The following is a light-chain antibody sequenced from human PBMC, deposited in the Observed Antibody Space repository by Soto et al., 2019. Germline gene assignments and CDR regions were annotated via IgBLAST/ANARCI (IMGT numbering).Light chain of an antibody. V-gene: IGKV3D-20*02. J-gene: IGKJ5*01. CDR3: QQRSNLVS. Sequence: EIVLTQSPGTLSLSPGERATLSCRASQSVSDTHVAWYQQKPGQAPRLVIYGGSSRATGIPDRFSGSGSGTDFTLTISRLEPEDFAVYYCQQRSNLVSFGPGTRLEIK. CDR2: GGS. CDR1: QSVSDTH.